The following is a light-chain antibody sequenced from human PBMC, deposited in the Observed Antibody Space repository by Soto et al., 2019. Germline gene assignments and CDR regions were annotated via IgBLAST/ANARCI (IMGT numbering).Light chain of an antibody. CDR2: AAS. CDR3: QQSYSTPT. CDR1: QSISSY. J-gene: IGKJ4*01. V-gene: IGKV1-39*01. Sequence: IHSTQSPSSLSAAVGDRFTIACRSSQSISSYLNWYQQKPGKAPKLLIYAASSLQSGVPSRFSGSGSGTDFTLTISSLQPEDFATYYCQQSYSTPTFGGGTKVDIK.